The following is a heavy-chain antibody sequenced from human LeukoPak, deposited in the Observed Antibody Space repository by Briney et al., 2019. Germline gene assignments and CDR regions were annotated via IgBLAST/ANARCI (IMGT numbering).Heavy chain of an antibody. D-gene: IGHD3-10*01. Sequence: GGSLRLSCAASGFSFSGHGMRWVRQAPGKGLQLVSAISGSGDTTYYADSVKGRFTISRDNSKNTLYLQMNSLRAEDTALYFCAKARGFAEFDYWGQGTLVTVSS. J-gene: IGHJ4*02. CDR1: GFSFSGHG. CDR2: ISGSGDTT. V-gene: IGHV3-23*01. CDR3: AKARGFAEFDY.